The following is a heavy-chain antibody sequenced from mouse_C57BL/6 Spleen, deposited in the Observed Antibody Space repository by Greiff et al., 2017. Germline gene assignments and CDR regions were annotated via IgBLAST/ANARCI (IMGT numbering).Heavy chain of an antibody. J-gene: IGHJ3*01. CDR3: AREGGIRGFAY. V-gene: IGHV1-82*01. CDR2: IYPGDGDT. Sequence: VQLQQSGPELVKPGASVKISCKASGYAFSSSWMTWVKQRPGKGLEWIGRIYPGDGDTNYNGKFKGKATLTADKSSSTAYMQLSSLTSEDSAVYFGAREGGIRGFAYWGQGTLVTVSA. CDR1: GYAFSSSW. D-gene: IGHD5-2*01.